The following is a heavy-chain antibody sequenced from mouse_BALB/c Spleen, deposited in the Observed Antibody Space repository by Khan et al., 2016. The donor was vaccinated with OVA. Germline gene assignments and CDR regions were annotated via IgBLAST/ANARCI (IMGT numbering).Heavy chain of an antibody. V-gene: IGHV6-6*02. CDR1: GFTFSNYW. J-gene: IGHJ2*01. Sequence: EVQLLESGGGLVQPGGSMKLSCVASGFTFSNYWMNWVCQSPEKGLEWVAEIRLNSDDYVAHYAESVKGRFTISSDDSKSSVYLQMNNLRAEDTGIYYCSILLWGQGTTLTVSS. CDR3: SILL. CDR2: IRLNSDDYVA.